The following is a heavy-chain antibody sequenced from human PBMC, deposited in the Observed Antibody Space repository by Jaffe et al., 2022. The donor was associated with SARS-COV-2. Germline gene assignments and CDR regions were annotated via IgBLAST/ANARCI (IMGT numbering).Heavy chain of an antibody. CDR3: ATERNYGDSFDY. CDR2: FDPEDGET. D-gene: IGHD4-17*01. Sequence: QVQLVQSGAEVKKPGASVKVSCKVSGYTLTKLAMHWVRQAPGKGLEWMGGFDPEDGETIYAQKFQGRVTMTEDTSIDTAYMELSSLRSEDTALYYCATERNYGDSFDYWGQGTLVTVSS. J-gene: IGHJ4*02. V-gene: IGHV1-24*01. CDR1: GYTLTKLA.